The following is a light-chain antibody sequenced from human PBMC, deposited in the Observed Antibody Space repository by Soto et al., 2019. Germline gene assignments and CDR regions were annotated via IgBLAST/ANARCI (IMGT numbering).Light chain of an antibody. Sequence: QSVLTQPPSMSAAPGQRVTISCSGSSSNIENNYVSWYQQLPGTAPQLLIYENNKRPSGIPDRFSGSKSGTSATLGITGLQTGDEADYYRGTWDSSAEVVFGGGTKVTVL. V-gene: IGLV1-51*02. CDR1: SSNIENNY. J-gene: IGLJ2*01. CDR3: GTWDSSAEVV. CDR2: ENN.